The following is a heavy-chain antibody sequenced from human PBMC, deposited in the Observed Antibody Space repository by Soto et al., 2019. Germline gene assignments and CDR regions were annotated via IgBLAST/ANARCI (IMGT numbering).Heavy chain of an antibody. CDR3: IQSRCGGDCLQSYASYYYYGMDV. J-gene: IGHJ6*02. CDR1: AFSLSTGGVG. V-gene: IGHV2-5*02. Sequence: QITLKESGPTLVKPTQTLTLTCTFSAFSLSTGGVGVGWIRQPPGKALEWLALIYWDDDKRYSPSLRSRLTIPKDTSKTXVXLXMXXMDPVDTATYYCIQSRCGGDCLQSYASYYYYGMDVWGQGTTVTVSS. CDR2: IYWDDDK. D-gene: IGHD2-21*02.